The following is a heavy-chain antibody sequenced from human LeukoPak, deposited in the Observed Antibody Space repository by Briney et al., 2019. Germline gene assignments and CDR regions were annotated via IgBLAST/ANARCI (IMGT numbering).Heavy chain of an antibody. CDR2: IYHSGST. Sequence: PSETLSLTCAVSGGSISSGGYSWSWLRQPPGKGLEWIGYIYHSGSTYYNPSLKSRVTISVDRSKNQFSLKLSSVTAADTAVYYCARGPLYSSSWSPTYYYGMDVWGQGTTVTVSS. CDR1: GGSISSGGYS. V-gene: IGHV4-30-2*01. D-gene: IGHD6-13*01. CDR3: ARGPLYSSSWSPTYYYGMDV. J-gene: IGHJ6*02.